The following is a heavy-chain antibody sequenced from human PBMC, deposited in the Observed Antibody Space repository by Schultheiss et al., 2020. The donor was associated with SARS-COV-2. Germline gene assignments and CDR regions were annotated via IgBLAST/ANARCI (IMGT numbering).Heavy chain of an antibody. CDR2: IYYSGST. D-gene: IGHD3-3*01. CDR1: GGSISSGGYY. V-gene: IGHV4-31*03. J-gene: IGHJ4*02. CDR3: ARGSKGYDFWSGWPTLFDY. Sequence: SETLSLTCTVSGGSISSGGYYWSWIRQHPGKGLEWIGYIYYSGSTYYNPSLKSRVTISVDTSKNQFSLKLSSVTAADTAVYYCARGSKGYDFWSGWPTLFDYWGQGTLVTVSS.